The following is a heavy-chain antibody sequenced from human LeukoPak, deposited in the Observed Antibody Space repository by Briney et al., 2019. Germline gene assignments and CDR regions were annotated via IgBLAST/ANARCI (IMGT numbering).Heavy chain of an antibody. CDR2: ISSSSSYI. V-gene: IGHV3-21*01. Sequence: PGGSLRLSCAASGFTFSSYSMNWVRQAPGKGLEGVSSISSSSSYIYYADSVKGRFTISRDNAKISLYLQINSLRAEDTAVYYCARDSSAYYYDSSGSDFDYWGKGTLVTVSS. CDR3: ARDSSAYYYDSSGSDFDY. CDR1: GFTFSSYS. J-gene: IGHJ4*02. D-gene: IGHD3-22*01.